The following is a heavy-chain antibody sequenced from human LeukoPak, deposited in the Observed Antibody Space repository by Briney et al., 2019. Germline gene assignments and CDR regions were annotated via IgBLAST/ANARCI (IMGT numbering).Heavy chain of an antibody. V-gene: IGHV3-48*04. CDR3: ARSDSLSRTWSIDF. D-gene: IGHD6-13*01. CDR2: ITSSGSLI. CDR1: GLTFSVYS. Sequence: GGSLRLSCAASGLTFSVYSMNWVRQAPGKGLDWSSYITSSGSLIFYADSVKGRFTISRDNAKNSLYLQMSSLRAEDTAFYYCARSDSLSRTWSIDFWGQGTLVTVSS. J-gene: IGHJ4*02.